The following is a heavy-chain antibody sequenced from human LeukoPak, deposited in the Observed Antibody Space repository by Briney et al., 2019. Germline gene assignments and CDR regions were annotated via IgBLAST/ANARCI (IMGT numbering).Heavy chain of an antibody. V-gene: IGHV3-23*01. J-gene: IGHJ4*02. CDR3: AKAVGYCSSTSCYDGVY. Sequence: GGSLRLSCAASGFTFSDYYMSWIRQAPGKGLEWVSAISGSGGSTYYADSVKGRFTISRDNSKNTLYLQMNSLRAEDTAVYYCAKAVGYCSSTSCYDGVYWGQGTLVTVSS. CDR1: GFTFSDYY. D-gene: IGHD2-2*01. CDR2: ISGSGGST.